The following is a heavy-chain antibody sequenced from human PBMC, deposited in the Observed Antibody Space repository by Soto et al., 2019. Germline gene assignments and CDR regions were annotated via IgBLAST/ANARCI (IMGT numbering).Heavy chain of an antibody. D-gene: IGHD2-21*02. CDR2: INPNSGGT. CDR1: GYTFTGYY. CDR3: ARDVTVVTPRVYYYGMDV. J-gene: IGHJ6*02. Sequence: ASVKVSCKASGYTFTGYYMHWVRQAPGQGLEWMGWINPNSGGTNYAQKFQGRVTMTRDTSISTAYMELSRLRSDDTAVYYCARDVTVVTPRVYYYGMDVWGQGTTVTV. V-gene: IGHV1-2*02.